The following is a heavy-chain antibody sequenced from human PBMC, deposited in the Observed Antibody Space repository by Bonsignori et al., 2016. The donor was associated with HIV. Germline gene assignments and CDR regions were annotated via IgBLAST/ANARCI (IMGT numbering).Heavy chain of an antibody. CDR1: GGSISSSSYY. CDR3: AVEYSSYRHGWFDP. Sequence: QLQLQESGPGLVKPSETLSLTCTVSGGSISSSSYYWGWIRQPPGKGLEWIGSIYYSGSTYYNPSPKSRVTISVDTSKNQFSLKLSSVTAADTAVYYCAVEYSSYRHGWFDPWGQGTLVTVSS. CDR2: IYYSGST. V-gene: IGHV4-39*01. J-gene: IGHJ5*02. D-gene: IGHD6-6*01.